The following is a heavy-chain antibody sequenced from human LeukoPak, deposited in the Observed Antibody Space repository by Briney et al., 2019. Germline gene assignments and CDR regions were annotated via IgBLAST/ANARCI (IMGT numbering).Heavy chain of an antibody. J-gene: IGHJ4*02. CDR1: GGSIRSAGYY. V-gene: IGHV4-30-2*01. CDR2: IFHSGST. Sequence: SETLSLTCTVSGGSIRSAGYYWTWIRQPPGRDLEWIGYIFHSGSTYYNPSLKSRVTISADWSKDQFSLKLNSVTTADTAVYYCARARYSSSSLIDYWGQGTLVTVSS. D-gene: IGHD6-6*01. CDR3: ARARYSSSSLIDY.